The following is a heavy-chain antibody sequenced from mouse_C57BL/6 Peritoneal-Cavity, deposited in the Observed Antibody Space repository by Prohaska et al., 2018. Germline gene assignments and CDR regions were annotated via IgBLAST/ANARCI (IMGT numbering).Heavy chain of an antibody. CDR3: MRYGNYWYFDV. V-gene: IGHV11-2*01. Sequence: EVQLLETGGGLVQPGGSRGLSCEGSGFTFSGFWMSWVRQTPGKNLELIGDINSDCSAINYEPSIKDRFTIFRDNDKSTLYLQMSNVRSEDTATYFCMRYGNYWYFDVWGTGTTVTVSS. D-gene: IGHD2-1*01. CDR1: GFTFSGFW. CDR2: INSDCSAI. J-gene: IGHJ1*03.